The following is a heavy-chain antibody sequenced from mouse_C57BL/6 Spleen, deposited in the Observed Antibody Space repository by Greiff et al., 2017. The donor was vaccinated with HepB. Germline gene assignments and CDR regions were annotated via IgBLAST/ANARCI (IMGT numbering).Heavy chain of an antibody. CDR3: ARDYWDYAMDY. J-gene: IGHJ4*01. CDR2: SRNKANDYTT. CDR1: GFTFSDFY. Sequence: EVKVVESGGGLVQSGRSLRLSCATSGFTFSDFYMEWVRQAPGKGLEWIAASRNKANDYTTEYSASVKGRFIVSRDTSQSILYLQMNALRAEDTAIYYCARDYWDYAMDYWGQGTSVTVSS. D-gene: IGHD4-1*01. V-gene: IGHV7-1*01.